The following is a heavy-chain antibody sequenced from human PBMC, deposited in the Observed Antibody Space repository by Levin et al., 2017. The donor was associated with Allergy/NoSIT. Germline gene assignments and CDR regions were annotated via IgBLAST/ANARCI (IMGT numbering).Heavy chain of an antibody. Sequence: LSLTCVASGFRLSGSSMNWVRQAPGKGLEWVSTISGSGTYINYVDSVKGRFAISRDDGKNSVYLQMNSLRDEDTAVYYCARDQGLAWGQGVLVTVSS. CDR2: ISGSGTYI. V-gene: IGHV3-21*04. CDR3: ARDQGLA. J-gene: IGHJ5*02. CDR1: GFRLSGSS.